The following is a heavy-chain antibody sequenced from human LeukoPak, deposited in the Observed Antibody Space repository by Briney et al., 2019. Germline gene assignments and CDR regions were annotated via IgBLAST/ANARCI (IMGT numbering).Heavy chain of an antibody. J-gene: IGHJ6*04. CDR1: GFTFSSYS. CDR3: ARVVQYQLLVSYYCGMDV. CDR2: ISSSSSYI. D-gene: IGHD2-2*01. V-gene: IGHV3-21*01. Sequence: GGSLRLSCAASGFTFSSYSMNWVRQAPGKGLEWVSSISSSSSYIYYADSVKGRFTISRDNAKNSLYLQMNSLRAEDTAVHYCARVVQYQLLVSYYCGMDVWGKGTTVTVSS.